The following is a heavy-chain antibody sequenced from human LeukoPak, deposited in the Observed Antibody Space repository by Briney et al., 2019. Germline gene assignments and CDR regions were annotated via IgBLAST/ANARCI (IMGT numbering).Heavy chain of an antibody. V-gene: IGHV4-30-2*01. CDR2: IYHSGST. Sequence: PSETLSLTCAVSGGSISSGGYSWSWIRQPPGKGLEWIGYIYHSGSTHYNPSLKSRVTISVDRSKNQFSLKLSSVTAADTAVYYCARERSSTSSGFDPWGQGTLVTVSS. CDR1: GGSISSGGYS. D-gene: IGHD2-2*01. J-gene: IGHJ5*02. CDR3: ARERSSTSSGFDP.